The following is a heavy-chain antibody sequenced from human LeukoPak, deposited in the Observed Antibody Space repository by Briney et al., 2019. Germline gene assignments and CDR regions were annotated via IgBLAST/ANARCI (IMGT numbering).Heavy chain of an antibody. D-gene: IGHD3-9*01. CDR1: GGTFSSYA. CDR3: ARGTGAHYDILTGPPRGKNYYYYMDV. CDR2: IIPIFGTA. Sequence: WASVKVSCKASGGTFSSYAISWVRQAPGQGLEWMGGIIPIFGTANYAQKFQGRVTFTTDESTSTAYMELSSLGSEDTAVYYCARGTGAHYDILTGPPRGKNYYYYMDVWGKGTTVTVSS. V-gene: IGHV1-69*05. J-gene: IGHJ6*03.